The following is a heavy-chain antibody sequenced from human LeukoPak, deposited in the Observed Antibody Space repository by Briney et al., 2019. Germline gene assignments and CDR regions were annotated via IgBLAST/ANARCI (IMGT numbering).Heavy chain of an antibody. J-gene: IGHJ6*02. CDR2: IWYDGSNK. D-gene: IGHD4-23*01. V-gene: IGHV3-33*01. CDR1: GFTFNSYG. CDR3: ARVAGKYYYYYGMDV. Sequence: GGSLRLSCAASGFTFNSYGMHWVRQAPGKGLEWVAVIWYDGSNKYYADSVKGRFTISRDNSKNTLYLQMNSLRAEDTAVYYCARVAGKYYYYYGMDVWGQGTTVTVSS.